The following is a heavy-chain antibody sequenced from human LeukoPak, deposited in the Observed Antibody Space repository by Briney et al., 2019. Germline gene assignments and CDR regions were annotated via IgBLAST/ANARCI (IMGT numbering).Heavy chain of an antibody. CDR1: GGSISSGSHH. J-gene: IGHJ4*02. Sequence: SETLSLTCTVSGGSISSGSHHWGWFRQSPGKGLEWIGSLYYSRTTYYNPSLKSRVTISVDTSKNQFSLKLSSVTAADTAVYYCARQAYYYDSSGYPNFDYWGQGTLVTVSS. CDR2: LYYSRTT. V-gene: IGHV4-39*01. D-gene: IGHD3-22*01. CDR3: ARQAYYYDSSGYPNFDY.